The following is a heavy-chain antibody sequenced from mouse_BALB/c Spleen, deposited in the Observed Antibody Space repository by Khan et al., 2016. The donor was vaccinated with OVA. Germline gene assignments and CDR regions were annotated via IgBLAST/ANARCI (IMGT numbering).Heavy chain of an antibody. CDR1: GYSITSDYA. V-gene: IGHV3-2*02. D-gene: IGHD4-1*01. CDR2: ISYSGST. CDR3: ASELGRYYALDY. Sequence: EVQLQESGPGLVKPSQSLSLTCTVTGYSITSDYAWNWIRQFPGNKLEWLGYISYSGSTTSNPSLKSRITFTLDTSKDQFFLQVKSVTSEDTATYYCASELGRYYALDYWGQGTSVTVSS. J-gene: IGHJ4*01.